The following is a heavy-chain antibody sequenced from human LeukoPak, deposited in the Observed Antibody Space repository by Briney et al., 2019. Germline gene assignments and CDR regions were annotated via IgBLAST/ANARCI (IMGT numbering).Heavy chain of an antibody. Sequence: PGGSLRLSCAASGFSFNIYGMHWVRQAPGKGLEWVAVIWHDGSSQFYADSVKGRFTISRDNSKNTVSLQMNSLRVEDTAVYHCARDFHYGSGTYPFGYWGQGTLVTVSS. D-gene: IGHD3-10*01. CDR3: ARDFHYGSGTYPFGY. J-gene: IGHJ4*02. CDR1: GFSFNIYG. CDR2: IWHDGSSQ. V-gene: IGHV3-33*01.